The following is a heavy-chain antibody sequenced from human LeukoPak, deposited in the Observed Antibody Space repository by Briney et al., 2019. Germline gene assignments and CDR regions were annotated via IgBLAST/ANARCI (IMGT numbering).Heavy chain of an antibody. J-gene: IGHJ4*02. V-gene: IGHV4-39*01. CDR2: IYYSGST. D-gene: IGHD3-10*01. CDR3: AKRSPSGKLDY. CDR1: GGSISSSSYY. Sequence: SETLSLTCTVSGGSISSSSYYWGWIRQPPGKGLEWIGSIYYSGSTYYNPSLKSRVTISVDTSKNQFSLKLSSVTAADTAVYYCAKRSPSGKLDYWGQGTLVTVSS.